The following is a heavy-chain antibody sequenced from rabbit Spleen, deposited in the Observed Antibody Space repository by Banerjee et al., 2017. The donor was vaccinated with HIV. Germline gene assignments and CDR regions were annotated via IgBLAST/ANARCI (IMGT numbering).Heavy chain of an antibody. CDR2: IDVGSGSA. D-gene: IGHD6-1*01. V-gene: IGHV1S40*01. J-gene: IGHJ4*01. Sequence: QSLEESGGDLVKPGASLTLTCTASGFSFSSNYWICWVRQAPGKGLELIACIDVGSGSAYCASWAKGRFTISKTSSTTVTLQMTSLTAADTATYFCARDVPYTTYNLWGQGTLVTVS. CDR3: ARDVPYTTYNL. CDR1: GFSFSSNYW.